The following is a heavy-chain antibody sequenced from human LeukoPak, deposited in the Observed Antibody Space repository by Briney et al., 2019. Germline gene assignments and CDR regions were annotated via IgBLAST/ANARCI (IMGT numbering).Heavy chain of an antibody. CDR1: GYTFTGYY. CDR2: INPNSGGT. J-gene: IGHJ4*02. V-gene: IGHV1-2*02. CDR3: ARGHRLPVYYYDSSGYYYFDY. Sequence: GASVKVSCKASGYTFTGYYMHWVRQAPGQGLEWMGWINPNSGGTNYAQKFQGRVTMTRDTSISTAYMELSRLRSDDTAVYYCARGHRLPVYYYDSSGYYYFDYWGQGTLVTVSS. D-gene: IGHD3-22*01.